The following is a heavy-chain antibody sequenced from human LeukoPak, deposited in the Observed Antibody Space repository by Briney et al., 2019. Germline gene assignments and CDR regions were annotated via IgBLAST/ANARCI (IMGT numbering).Heavy chain of an antibody. V-gene: IGHV1-2*04. D-gene: IGHD5-18*01. Sequence: WASVKVSCKASGYTFTGYYMHWVRQAPGQGLEWMGWINPNSGGTNYAQKFQGWVTMTRDTSISTAYMELSRLRSDDTAVYYCARDRVSVQLWKRYYGMDVWGQGTTVTVSS. J-gene: IGHJ6*02. CDR3: ARDRVSVQLWKRYYGMDV. CDR1: GYTFTGYY. CDR2: INPNSGGT.